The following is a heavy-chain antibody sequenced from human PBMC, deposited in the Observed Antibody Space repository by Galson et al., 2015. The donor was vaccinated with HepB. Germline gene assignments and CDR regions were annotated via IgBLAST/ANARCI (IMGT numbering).Heavy chain of an antibody. D-gene: IGHD3-10*01. J-gene: IGHJ4*02. CDR2: IYYNGST. CDR3: ARGIMVRTYSFDY. Sequence: SETLSLTCTVSGGSINSYYWNYNRQSPGKGLEWIGHIYYNGSTNYNPSLKSRVSISLDTSKNQFSLKLTSMTAADTAVYYCARGIMVRTYSFDYWGQGTLVTVSS. CDR1: GGSINSYY. V-gene: IGHV4-59*01.